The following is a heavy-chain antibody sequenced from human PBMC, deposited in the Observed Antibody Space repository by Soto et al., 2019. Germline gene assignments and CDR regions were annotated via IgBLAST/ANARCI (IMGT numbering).Heavy chain of an antibody. V-gene: IGHV4-39*01. CDR1: GGSISSSSYY. J-gene: IGHJ5*02. D-gene: IGHD2-2*01. CDR3: ARLRRYCSSTSCQTVWFDP. Sequence: LSLTCTVSGGSISSSSYYWGWIRQPPGKGLEWIGSIYYSGSTYYNPSLKSRVTISVDTSKNQFSLKLSSVTAADTAVYYCARLRRYCSSTSCQTVWFDPWGQGTLVTVSS. CDR2: IYYSGST.